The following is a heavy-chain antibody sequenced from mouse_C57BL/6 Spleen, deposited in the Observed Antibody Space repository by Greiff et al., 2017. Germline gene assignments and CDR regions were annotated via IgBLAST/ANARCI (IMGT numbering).Heavy chain of an antibody. J-gene: IGHJ2*01. CDR1: GFTFSSYG. CDR3: ARQGGYDGDYFDY. V-gene: IGHV5-6*01. D-gene: IGHD2-2*01. CDR2: ISSGGSYT. Sequence: EVKLVESGGDLVKPGGSLKLSCAASGFTFSSYGMSWVRQTPDKRLEWVATISSGGSYTYYPDSVKGRFTISRDNAKNTLYLQMSSLKSEDTAMYYCARQGGYDGDYFDYWGQGTTLTVSS.